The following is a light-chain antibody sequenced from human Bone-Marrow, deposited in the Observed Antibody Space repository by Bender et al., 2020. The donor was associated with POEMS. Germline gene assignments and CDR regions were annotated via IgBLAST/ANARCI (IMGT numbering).Light chain of an antibody. J-gene: IGLJ2*01. CDR1: KLGDKY. CDR3: QAWNTNTQEV. Sequence: VLTQPPSVSGAPGQTARITCSGDKLGDKYANWYQQKAGQSPVVVIYGNTKRPSGIPQRFSGSKSGNTATLTISGTQAMDEADYYCQAWNTNTQEVFGGGTKLTVL. CDR2: GNT. V-gene: IGLV3-1*01.